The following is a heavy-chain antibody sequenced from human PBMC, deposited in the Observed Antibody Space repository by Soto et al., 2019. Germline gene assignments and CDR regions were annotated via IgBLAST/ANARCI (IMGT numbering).Heavy chain of an antibody. Sequence: SETLSLTCAVSGGSISSGGYSWSWIRQPPGKGLEWIGYIYHSGSTYYNPSLKSRVTISVDRSKNQFSLKLSSVTAADTAAYYCAREKGQFDYWGQGTLVTVSS. V-gene: IGHV4-30-2*01. CDR2: IYHSGST. CDR1: GGSISSGGYS. CDR3: AREKGQFDY. J-gene: IGHJ4*02.